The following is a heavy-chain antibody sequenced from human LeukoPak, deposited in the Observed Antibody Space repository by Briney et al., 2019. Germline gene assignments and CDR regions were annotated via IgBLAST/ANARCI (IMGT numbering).Heavy chain of an antibody. J-gene: IGHJ2*01. CDR1: GFTFSDYY. CDR3: AREDYYGSGSPWYFDL. CDR2: ISSSSSSK. Sequence: GGSLRLSCAASGFTFSDYYMSWIRQAPGKGLEWVSSISSSSSSKYYADSVKGRFTISRDNVKNLLYLQMNSLRVEDTAVYYCAREDYYGSGSPWYFDLWGRGTLVTVSS. D-gene: IGHD3-10*01. V-gene: IGHV3-11*06.